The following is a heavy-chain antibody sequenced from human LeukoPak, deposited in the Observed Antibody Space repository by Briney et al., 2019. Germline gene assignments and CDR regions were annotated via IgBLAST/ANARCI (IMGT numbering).Heavy chain of an antibody. CDR3: ASDSPRAVAGTADWFDS. J-gene: IGHJ5*01. CDR1: GFTFRNYA. D-gene: IGHD6-19*01. Sequence: PGGSLRLSCAASGFTFRNYAMHWVRQAPGKGLEWVAVISYDGSDKYYGDSVKGRFTISRDNSKNTLYLQMNSLKADDTAVYYCASDSPRAVAGTADWFDSWGQGTLVTVSS. CDR2: ISYDGSDK. V-gene: IGHV3-30-3*01.